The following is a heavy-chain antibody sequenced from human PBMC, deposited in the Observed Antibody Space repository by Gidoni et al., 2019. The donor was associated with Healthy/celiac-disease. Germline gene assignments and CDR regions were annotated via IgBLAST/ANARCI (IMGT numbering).Heavy chain of an antibody. J-gene: IGHJ6*02. Sequence: QVQLQESGPGLVKPSETLSLTFPVSGGSISSYYWSWIRKPPGKGLEWIGYIYYSGSTNYNPSLKSRVTISVDTSKNQFSLKLSSVTAADTAVYYCARGGYCSSTSCYHYYYGMDVWGQGTTVTVSS. D-gene: IGHD2-2*01. CDR1: GGSISSYY. CDR3: ARGGYCSSTSCYHYYYGMDV. CDR2: IYYSGST. V-gene: IGHV4-59*01.